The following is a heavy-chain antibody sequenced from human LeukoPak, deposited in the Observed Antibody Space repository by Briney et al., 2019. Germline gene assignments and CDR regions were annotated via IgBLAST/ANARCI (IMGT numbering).Heavy chain of an antibody. Sequence: ASLRVSCKASGYTFTSYYMHWVRQAPGQGLEWIGIFNPNSGSTSYAQKFQGRVTMTRDTSTSTVYMELSSLRSGDTAVYYCARGLQLWLYYFDYWGQGTLVTVSS. D-gene: IGHD5-18*01. CDR1: GYTFTSYY. V-gene: IGHV1-46*01. J-gene: IGHJ4*02. CDR3: ARGLQLWLYYFDY. CDR2: FNPNSGST.